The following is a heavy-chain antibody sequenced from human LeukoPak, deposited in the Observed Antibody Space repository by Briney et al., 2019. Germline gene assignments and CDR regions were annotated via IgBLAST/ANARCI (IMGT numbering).Heavy chain of an antibody. CDR2: IYYSGST. CDR1: GGAISRYY. D-gene: IGHD3-22*01. V-gene: IGHV4-59*01. Sequence: PSETLSLTCSVSGGAISRYYWSWIRQPPGKGLEWIGYIYYSGSTNYNPSLKSRVTISVDTSKNQFSLKLSSVTAADTAVYYCARDRADSSGYYGTYYFDYWGQGTLVTVSS. CDR3: ARDRADSSGYYGTYYFDY. J-gene: IGHJ4*02.